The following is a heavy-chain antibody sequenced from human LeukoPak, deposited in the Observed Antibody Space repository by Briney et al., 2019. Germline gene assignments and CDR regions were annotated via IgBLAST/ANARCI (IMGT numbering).Heavy chain of an antibody. CDR1: GYTFTSYD. J-gene: IGHJ3*02. CDR2: INPNSGGT. CDR3: NLLWFGEPPDAFDI. V-gene: IGHV1-2*02. Sequence: ASVKVSCKASGYTFTSYDINWVRQATGQGLEGMGWINPNSGGTNYAQKFQGRVTMTRDTSISTAYMELSRLRSDDTAVYYCNLLWFGEPPDAFDIWGQGTMVTVSS. D-gene: IGHD3-10*01.